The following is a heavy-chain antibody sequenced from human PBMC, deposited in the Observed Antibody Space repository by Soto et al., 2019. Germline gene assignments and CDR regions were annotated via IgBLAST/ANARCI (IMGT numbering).Heavy chain of an antibody. J-gene: IGHJ4*02. CDR1: GLTFSSAW. CDR2: IKSKTDGGTT. CDR3: TTGLVLLWFGELTNFDF. Sequence: GGSMRLSSAASGLTFSSAWMSWVRQDKGKGLEWVGRIKSKTDGGTTDYAAPVKGRFTISRDDSKNTLYLQMNSLKTEDTAVYYCTTGLVLLWFGELTNFDFWGQGTLVTVSS. D-gene: IGHD3-10*01. V-gene: IGHV3-15*01.